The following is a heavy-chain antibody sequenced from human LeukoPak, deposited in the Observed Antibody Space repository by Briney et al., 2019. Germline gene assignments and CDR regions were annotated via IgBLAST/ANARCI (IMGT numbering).Heavy chain of an antibody. CDR2: IGGSGGNI. Sequence: GGSLRLSCAASGLSFSNYAMYWVRQAPGKGLEWVSAIGGSGGNIFYTDSVKGRFTISRDNSKNTLYLQMNSLRAEDTAVYYCARGLGYCSGGSCHPGGYWGQGTLVTVSS. J-gene: IGHJ4*02. D-gene: IGHD2-15*01. CDR1: GLSFSNYA. V-gene: IGHV3-23*01. CDR3: ARGLGYCSGGSCHPGGY.